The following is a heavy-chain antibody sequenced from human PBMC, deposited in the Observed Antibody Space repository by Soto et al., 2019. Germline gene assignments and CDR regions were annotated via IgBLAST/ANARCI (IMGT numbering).Heavy chain of an antibody. V-gene: IGHV3-15*07. CDR3: TTESDESSGYTPNY. CDR2: IKSRTDGGTT. CDR1: GFTFNNAW. D-gene: IGHD3-22*01. J-gene: IGHJ4*02. Sequence: EVQLVETGGGLVKSGGSLRLSCAASGFTFNNAWMNWVRQAPGKGLEWVGRIKSRTDGGTTDYAAPVKDRFTISRGDSKNTLYVQMNRLKTEDTAMYYCTTESDESSGYTPNYWGQGTLVTVSS.